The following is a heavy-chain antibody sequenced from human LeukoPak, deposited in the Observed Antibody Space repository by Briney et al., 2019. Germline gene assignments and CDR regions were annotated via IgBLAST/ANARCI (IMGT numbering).Heavy chain of an antibody. Sequence: PSETLSLTCTVSGGSISSYYWSWIRQPPGKGLEWIGYIYYSGSTNYNPSLKSRVTISVDTSKSQFSLKLSSVTAADTAVYYCARDLTGYSYGYGGDYWGQGTLVTVSS. V-gene: IGHV4-59*01. CDR1: GGSISSYY. D-gene: IGHD5-18*01. CDR3: ARDLTGYSYGYGGDY. J-gene: IGHJ4*02. CDR2: IYYSGST.